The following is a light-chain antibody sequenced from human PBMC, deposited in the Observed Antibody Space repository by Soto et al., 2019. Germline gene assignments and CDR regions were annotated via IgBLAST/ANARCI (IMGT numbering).Light chain of an antibody. CDR3: QQYHRSSIT. CDR1: QSITTY. CDR2: AAA. Sequence: DIQMTQSPSSLSASVGDRVTITCRASQSITTYLNWYQQTSGEAPKLLIYAAARLQTGVPSRFSGTGSGTEFTLAINSLQPDDFATYYCQQYHRSSITFGQGTRLEIK. J-gene: IGKJ5*01. V-gene: IGKV1-39*01.